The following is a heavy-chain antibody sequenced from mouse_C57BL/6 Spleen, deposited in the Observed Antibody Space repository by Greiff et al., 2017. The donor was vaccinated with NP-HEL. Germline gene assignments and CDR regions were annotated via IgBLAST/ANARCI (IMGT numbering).Heavy chain of an antibody. CDR1: GYTFTSYW. D-gene: IGHD2-3*01. Sequence: QVQLQQPGAELVKPGASVKLSCKASGYTFTSYWMHWVKQRPGRGLEWIGRIDPDSGGTKYNEKFKSKATLTVDKPSSTAYMQLSSLTSEDSAVYYCASPIAIYDGYLYAMGYWGQGTSVTVSS. CDR2: IDPDSGGT. V-gene: IGHV1-72*01. CDR3: ASPIAIYDGYLYAMGY. J-gene: IGHJ4*01.